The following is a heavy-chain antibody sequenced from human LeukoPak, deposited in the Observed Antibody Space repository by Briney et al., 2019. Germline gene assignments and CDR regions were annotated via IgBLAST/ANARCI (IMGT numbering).Heavy chain of an antibody. D-gene: IGHD3-3*01. CDR2: SYYSGST. J-gene: IGHJ5*02. V-gene: IGHV4-59*08. Sequence: SETLSLTCTVSGGSISSYYWSWIRQPPGEGLEWIGYSYYSGSTYYNPSLKSRVTISVDRSKNQFSLKLNSVTAADTAVYYCARSGGYYNWFDPWGQGTLVTVSS. CDR1: GGSISSYY. CDR3: ARSGGYYNWFDP.